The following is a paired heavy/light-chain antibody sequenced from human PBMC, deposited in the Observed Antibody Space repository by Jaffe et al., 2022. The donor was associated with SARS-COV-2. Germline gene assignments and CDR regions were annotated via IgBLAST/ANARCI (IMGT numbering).Light chain of an antibody. Sequence: QSVLTQPPSVSGAPGQRVTISCTGSSTNIGAGYDVHWYKYVAGTAPKLLIYGNNNRPSGVPDRFSGSKSGTSASLAISGLQAEDEADYHCQSYDRSLSALVFGGGTKLTVL. CDR2: GNN. CDR1: STNIGAGYD. J-gene: IGLJ2*01. CDR3: QSYDRSLSALV. V-gene: IGLV1-40*01.
Heavy chain of an antibody. CDR2: ISDSGGTT. CDR1: GFTFSNYA. J-gene: IGHJ4*02. CDR3: AKHTTNWYYFDY. Sequence: EVQLLESGGGLVQPGGSLRLSCAASGFTFSNYAMSWVRQAPGKGLEWVSAISDSGGTTYYADSVRGRFTISRDNSKNTLYLQMSSLTAEDTAVYYCAKHTTNWYYFDYWGQGTLVTVSS. V-gene: IGHV3-23*01. D-gene: IGHD1-1*01.